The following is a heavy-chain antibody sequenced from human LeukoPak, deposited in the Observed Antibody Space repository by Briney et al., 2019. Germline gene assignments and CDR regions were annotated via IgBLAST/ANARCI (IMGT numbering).Heavy chain of an antibody. CDR3: ARVFGRYYDFWSGNDY. CDR1: GYTFTSYY. Sequence: GASVKVSCKASGYTFTSYYMHWVRQAPGQGLEWMGIINPSGGSTSYAQKFQGRVTMTRDMSTSTVYMELSSLRSEDTAVYYCARVFGRYYDFWSGNDYWGQGTLVTVSS. V-gene: IGHV1-46*01. J-gene: IGHJ4*02. D-gene: IGHD3-3*01. CDR2: INPSGGST.